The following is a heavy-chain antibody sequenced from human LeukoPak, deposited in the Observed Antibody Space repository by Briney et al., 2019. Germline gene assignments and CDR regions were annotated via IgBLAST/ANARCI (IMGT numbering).Heavy chain of an antibody. CDR3: ARGADGVSSNSRGWFDP. CDR2: ISSSSSTI. CDR1: GFTFSSYS. J-gene: IGHJ5*02. Sequence: GGSLRLSCAASGFTFSSYSMNWVRQAPGKGLEWVSYISSSSSTIYYADSVKGRFTISRDNAKNSLYLQMNSLRAEDTAVYSCARGADGVSSNSRGWFDPWGQGTLVTVSS. V-gene: IGHV3-48*01. D-gene: IGHD2-15*01.